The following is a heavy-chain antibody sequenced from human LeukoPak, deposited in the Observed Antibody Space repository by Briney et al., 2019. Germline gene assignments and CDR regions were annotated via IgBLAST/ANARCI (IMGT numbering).Heavy chain of an antibody. CDR1: GYTFTGYY. D-gene: IGHD2-2*01. CDR3: AREEIVVPAASGDY. J-gene: IGHJ4*02. V-gene: IGHV1-2*02. Sequence: ASVKVSCKASGYTFTGYYMHWVRQAPGQGLEWMGWINPNSGGTNYAQKFQVRVAMTSDTPIITANMELSRLRSDDTAVYYCAREEIVVPAASGDYWGQGTLVTVSS. CDR2: INPNSGGT.